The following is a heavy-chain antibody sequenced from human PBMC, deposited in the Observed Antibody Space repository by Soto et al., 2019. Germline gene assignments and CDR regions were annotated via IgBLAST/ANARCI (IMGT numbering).Heavy chain of an antibody. V-gene: IGHV1-3*01. J-gene: IGHJ2*01. Sequence: ASVKVSCKASGYTFTSYAMHWVRQAPGQRLEWMGWINAGSGNTKYSQKFQGRVTITRDTSASTAYMELSSLRSEDTAVYYCARDLVRGYFDLWGRGTLVTVSS. CDR1: GYTFTSYA. CDR3: ARDLVRGYFDL. D-gene: IGHD2-15*01. CDR2: INAGSGNT.